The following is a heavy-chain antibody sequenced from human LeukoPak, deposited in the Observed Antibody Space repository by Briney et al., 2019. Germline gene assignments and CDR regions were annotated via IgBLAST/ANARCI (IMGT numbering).Heavy chain of an antibody. CDR1: GFTFSSYW. V-gene: IGHV3-20*04. D-gene: IGHD3-16*01. CDR2: INWNSGIT. J-gene: IGHJ6*03. CDR3: ARGGFYYTDV. Sequence: GGSLRLSCAASGFTFSSYWMHWVRQAPGKGLVWVSGINWNSGITNYADSVKGRFTISRDNAKNSLYLQMNSLRVEDTALYYCARGGFYYTDVWGKGTTVTVS.